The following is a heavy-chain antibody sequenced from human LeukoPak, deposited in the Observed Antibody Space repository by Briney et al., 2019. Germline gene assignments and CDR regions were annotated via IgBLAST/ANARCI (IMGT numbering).Heavy chain of an antibody. CDR3: ARHIDSYHLYFDY. D-gene: IGHD3-16*02. CDR2: IYYSGST. Sequence: SETLSLTCTVSGGSIRSSSYYWGWIRQPPGKGLEWIGSIYYSGSTYYNASLKSRGTISVDTSKNQFSLKLNSVTAADTAVYYCARHIDSYHLYFDYWGQGTLVTVSS. V-gene: IGHV4-39*01. J-gene: IGHJ4*02. CDR1: GGSIRSSSYY.